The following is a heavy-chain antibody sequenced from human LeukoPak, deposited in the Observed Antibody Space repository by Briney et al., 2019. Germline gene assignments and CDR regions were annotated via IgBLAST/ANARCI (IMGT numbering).Heavy chain of an antibody. Sequence: ASVKVSCKASGGTFSSYAISWVRQAPGQGLEWMGGISPIFGTANYAQKFQGRVTITADKSTSTAYMELSSLRSEDTAVYYCARDRGYSSSWSMGYAFDIWGQGTMVTVSS. J-gene: IGHJ3*02. CDR1: GGTFSSYA. CDR3: ARDRGYSSSWSMGYAFDI. CDR2: ISPIFGTA. V-gene: IGHV1-69*06. D-gene: IGHD6-13*01.